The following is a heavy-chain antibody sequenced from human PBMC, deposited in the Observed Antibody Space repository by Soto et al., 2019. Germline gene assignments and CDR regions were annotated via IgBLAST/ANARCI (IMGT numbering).Heavy chain of an antibody. Sequence: AGGSLRLSCAASGFTFSTYAMNWVRQAPGKGLEWVSVIYSGGSTYYADSVKGRFTISRDNSKNTLYLQMNSLRAEDTAVYYCAIDVYDSSGYYLEYFQHWGQGTLVTVSS. CDR2: IYSGGST. CDR1: GFTFSTYA. D-gene: IGHD3-22*01. J-gene: IGHJ1*01. CDR3: AIDVYDSSGYYLEYFQH. V-gene: IGHV3-66*01.